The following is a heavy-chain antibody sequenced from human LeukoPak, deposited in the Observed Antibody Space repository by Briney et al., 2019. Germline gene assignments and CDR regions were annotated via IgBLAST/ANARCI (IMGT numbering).Heavy chain of an antibody. CDR1: GFTFSSYG. J-gene: IGHJ4*02. V-gene: IGHV3-30*02. CDR2: IRYDGSNK. Sequence: GGSLRLXCAASGFTFSSYGMHWVRQAPGKGLEWVAFIRYDGSNKYYADSVKGRFTISRDNSKNTLYLQMNSLRAEDTAVYYCAKDQGYSYGTYYFDYWGQGTLVTVSS. CDR3: AKDQGYSYGTYYFDY. D-gene: IGHD5-18*01.